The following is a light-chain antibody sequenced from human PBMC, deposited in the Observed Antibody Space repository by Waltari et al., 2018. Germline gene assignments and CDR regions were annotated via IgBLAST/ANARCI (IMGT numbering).Light chain of an antibody. CDR2: SAS. CDR3: QHPTWT. J-gene: IGKJ1*01. V-gene: IGKV1-5*03. Sequence: DIQMTQSPSTLSASVGDRVTITCRASQSISSWLAWYQQKPGKAPKLLIYSASTLESGVPSRFSGSGSGTDFTLTISSLQPDDFATYYCQHPTWTFGQGTKVEVK. CDR1: QSISSW.